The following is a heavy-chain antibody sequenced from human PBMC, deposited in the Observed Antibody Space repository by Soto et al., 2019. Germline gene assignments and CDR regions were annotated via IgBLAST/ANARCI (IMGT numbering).Heavy chain of an antibody. CDR1: GGTFSSFA. Sequence: GASVRVSCRASGGTFSSFAISGGRQAPGQGLEWMGPIIPIFGTANYAQKFQGRVTTTADKSTRTAYMELSSLMSEETGVYYCARYRRGYSYGVDYYGMDVWGQGTTVTVSS. D-gene: IGHD5-18*01. CDR2: IIPIFGTA. CDR3: ARYRRGYSYGVDYYGMDV. J-gene: IGHJ6*02. V-gene: IGHV1-69*06.